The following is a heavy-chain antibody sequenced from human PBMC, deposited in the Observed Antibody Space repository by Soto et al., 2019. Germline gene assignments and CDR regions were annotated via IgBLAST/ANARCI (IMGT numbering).Heavy chain of an antibody. J-gene: IGHJ4*02. V-gene: IGHV4-31*03. CDR1: GGSISSGGYY. CDR3: ARGGIAAAAPPDY. Sequence: QVQLQESGPGLVKPSQTLSLTCTVSGGSISSGGYYWSWIRQHPGKGLEWIGYIYYSGSTYYNPSLKSRVTISVDTSKHQLSLKLSSVTAADTAVYYCARGGIAAAAPPDYWGQGTLVTVSS. D-gene: IGHD6-13*01. CDR2: IYYSGST.